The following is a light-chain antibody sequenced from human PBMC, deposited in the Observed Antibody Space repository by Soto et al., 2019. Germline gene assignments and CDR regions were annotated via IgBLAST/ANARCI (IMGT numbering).Light chain of an antibody. V-gene: IGLV1-44*01. J-gene: IGLJ1*01. Sequence: QSVLTQPPSASGTPGQRVTISCSGSSSNIGSKTVNWYQQLPGTAPKLLIYSNNQRPSGVPDRFSGSKSGTSASLAISGLQSEDEADYYCHSYDISLSTYVLGTGTKLTVL. CDR2: SNN. CDR1: SSNIGSKT. CDR3: HSYDISLSTYV.